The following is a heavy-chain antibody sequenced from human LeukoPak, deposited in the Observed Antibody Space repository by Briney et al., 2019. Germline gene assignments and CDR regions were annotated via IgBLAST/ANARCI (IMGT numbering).Heavy chain of an antibody. V-gene: IGHV3-74*01. CDR1: GNYW. Sequence: GGSLRLSCAASGNYWMHWVRQAPGKGLVWVSHINSDGSWTSYADPVKGRFTISKDNAKNTVYLQMNSLRAEDTAVYYCAKAPTQYCSSTSCYAYFDYWGQGTLVTVSS. CDR3: AKAPTQYCSSTSCYAYFDY. D-gene: IGHD2-2*01. CDR2: INSDGSWT. J-gene: IGHJ4*02.